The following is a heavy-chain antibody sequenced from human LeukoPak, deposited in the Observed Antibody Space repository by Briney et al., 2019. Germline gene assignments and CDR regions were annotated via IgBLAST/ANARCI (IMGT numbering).Heavy chain of an antibody. V-gene: IGHV4-59*01. J-gene: IGHJ3*02. CDR3: ARGKYYYDDSASINRASRTAFDI. Sequence: PSGTLSLTCSVSGDSTTSYYWGWIRQSPGREPEGLGYVYKRGLFDYNSSLRGRVTMSIDRSKTQFSLRLRSVTAADTAIYYCARGKYYYDDSASINRASRTAFDIWAQGTMVIVSS. CDR1: GDSTTSYY. D-gene: IGHD3-22*01. CDR2: VYKRGLF.